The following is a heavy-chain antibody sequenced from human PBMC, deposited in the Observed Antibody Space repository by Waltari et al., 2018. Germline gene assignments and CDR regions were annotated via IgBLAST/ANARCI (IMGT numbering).Heavy chain of an antibody. CDR3: ARETYGSGSYYNGFFDY. V-gene: IGHV1-69*04. CDR1: GGTFSSYA. D-gene: IGHD3-10*01. J-gene: IGHJ4*02. Sequence: QVQLVQSGAEVKQPGSSVKVSCQASGGTFSSYAISWVRQAPGQGLEWMGGISPILGIANYAQKCQGRVTITADESTSTAYMELSSLRSEDTAVYYCARETYGSGSYYNGFFDYWGQGTLVTVSS. CDR2: ISPILGIA.